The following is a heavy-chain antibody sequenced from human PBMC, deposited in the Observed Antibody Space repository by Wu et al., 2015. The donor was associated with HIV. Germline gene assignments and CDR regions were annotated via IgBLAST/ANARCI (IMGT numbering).Heavy chain of an antibody. V-gene: IGHV1-69*12. Sequence: VQLVQSGAEVKNPGSSVTVSCKTSGDSFSSYAIGWVRQAPGQRLEWMGGIIPIFGTSNYAQKFQGRVTITADESTGTSYMDLSSLRSEDTALYFCARTRQQERLYSDDAFDVWGQGTLVTVSS. CDR1: GDSFSSYA. CDR2: IIPIFGTS. CDR3: ARTRQQERLYSDDAFDV. J-gene: IGHJ3*01. D-gene: IGHD1-1*01.